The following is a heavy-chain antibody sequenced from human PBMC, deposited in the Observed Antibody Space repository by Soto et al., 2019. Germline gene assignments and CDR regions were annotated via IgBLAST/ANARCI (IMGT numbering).Heavy chain of an antibody. J-gene: IGHJ4*02. Sequence: SGPTLVNPTETLTLTCTVSGFSLSNARMGVSWIRQPPGKALEWLAHIFSNDEKSYSTSLKSRLTISKDTSKSQVVLTMTNMDPVDTATYYCARLPDPRSCRTTSCYTVDYWGQGTLVTVSS. D-gene: IGHD2-2*02. CDR3: ARLPDPRSCRTTSCYTVDY. V-gene: IGHV2-26*01. CDR1: GFSLSNARMG. CDR2: IFSNDEK.